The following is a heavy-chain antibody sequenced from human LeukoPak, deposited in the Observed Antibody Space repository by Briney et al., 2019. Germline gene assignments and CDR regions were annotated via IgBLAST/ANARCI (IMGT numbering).Heavy chain of an antibody. CDR1: GFTVSSNY. V-gene: IGHV3-53*01. Sequence: GGSLRLSCAASGFTVSSNYMSWVRQAPGKGLEWVSVIYSGGSTYYADSVKGRFTISRDNSKNTLYLQMNSLRAEDTAVYYCAQGDGTYYDFWSGSFVDYWGQGTLVTVSS. D-gene: IGHD3-3*01. J-gene: IGHJ4*02. CDR3: AQGDGTYYDFWSGSFVDY. CDR2: IYSGGST.